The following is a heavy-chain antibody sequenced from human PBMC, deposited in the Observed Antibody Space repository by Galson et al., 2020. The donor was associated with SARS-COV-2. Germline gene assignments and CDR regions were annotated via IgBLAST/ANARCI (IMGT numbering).Heavy chain of an antibody. CDR1: GFTFSSYD. D-gene: IGHD3-9*01. J-gene: IGHJ6*03. CDR2: IGTAGDT. V-gene: IGHV3-13*01. Sequence: GGSLRLSCAASGFTFSSYDMHWVRQATGKGLEWVSAIGTAGDTYYPGSVKGRFTISRENAKNSLYLQMNSLRAGDTAVYYCARGSYDILTGSPAYYYYYMDVWGKGTTVTVSS. CDR3: ARGSYDILTGSPAYYYYYMDV.